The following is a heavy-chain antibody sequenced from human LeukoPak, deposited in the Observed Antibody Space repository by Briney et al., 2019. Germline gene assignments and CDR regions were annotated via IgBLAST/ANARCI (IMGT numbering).Heavy chain of an antibody. Sequence: PGGSLGLSCAASGFTFSSYAMSWVRQAPGKGLEWVSAISGSGGSTYYADSVKGRFTISRDNSKNTLYLQMNSLRAEDTAVYYCAKHLTYHYDSSVKREYFQHWGQGTLVTVPS. J-gene: IGHJ1*01. D-gene: IGHD3-22*01. CDR3: AKHLTYHYDSSVKREYFQH. V-gene: IGHV3-23*01. CDR2: ISGSGGST. CDR1: GFTFSSYA.